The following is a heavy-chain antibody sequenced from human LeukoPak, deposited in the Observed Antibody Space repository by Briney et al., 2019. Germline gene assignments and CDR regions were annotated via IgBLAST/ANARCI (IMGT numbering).Heavy chain of an antibody. J-gene: IGHJ4*02. CDR2: IHYTGGT. Sequence: SETLSLTCTVSGVSISSNYWSWIRQPPGKGLGWIGYIHYTGGTNYNPSLKSRVTISVDTSKNQFSLKLNSVTAADTAVYYCARGTVTTGYFDCWGQGALVTVSS. CDR3: ARGTVTTGYFDC. CDR1: GVSISSNY. V-gene: IGHV4-59*01. D-gene: IGHD4-17*01.